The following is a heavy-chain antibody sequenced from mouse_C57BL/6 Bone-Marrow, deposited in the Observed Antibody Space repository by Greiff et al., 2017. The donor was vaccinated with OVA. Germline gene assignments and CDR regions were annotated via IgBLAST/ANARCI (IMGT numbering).Heavy chain of an antibody. CDR1: GFTFSDYY. Sequence: EVQLVESEGGLMQPGSSMKLSCTASGFTFSDYYMAWVRQVPEKGLEWVANINYDGSSTYYLDSLKSRFIISRDNAKNILYLQMSSLKSEDTATYYCARGYYAIDYWGQGTTLTVSS. V-gene: IGHV5-16*01. J-gene: IGHJ2*01. D-gene: IGHD2-1*01. CDR3: ARGYYAIDY. CDR2: INYDGSST.